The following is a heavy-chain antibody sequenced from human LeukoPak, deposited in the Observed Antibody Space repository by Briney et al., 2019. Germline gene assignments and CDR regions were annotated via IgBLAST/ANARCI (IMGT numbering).Heavy chain of an antibody. D-gene: IGHD2-2*01. J-gene: IGHJ4*02. CDR3: ARRYCSSTSCLLDY. Sequence: PRGSLRLSCAASGFTFSSYEMNWVRQAPGKGLEWVSYISTSGSTIYYADSVKGRFTISRDNAKNSLYLQMNSLRAEDTAVYYCARRYCSSTSCLLDYWGQGTLVTVSS. V-gene: IGHV3-48*03. CDR2: ISTSGSTI. CDR1: GFTFSSYE.